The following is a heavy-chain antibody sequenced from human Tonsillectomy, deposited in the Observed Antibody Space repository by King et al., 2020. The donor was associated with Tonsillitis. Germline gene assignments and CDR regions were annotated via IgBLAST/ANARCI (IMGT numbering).Heavy chain of an antibody. CDR1: GYTFTDDY. J-gene: IGHJ4*02. CDR3: ARALYCSGGCGYFFDH. CDR2: INPNSGGT. D-gene: IGHD2-15*01. V-gene: IGHV1-2*02. Sequence: QLVQSGAEVKKPGASVKVSCKASGYTFTDDYMHWVRQAPGQGLEWMGWINPNSGGTKYAQKFQGRVTMTRDTSISTAYMELSRLRSDDTAVYSCARALYCSGGCGYFFDHWGQGTLVTLSS.